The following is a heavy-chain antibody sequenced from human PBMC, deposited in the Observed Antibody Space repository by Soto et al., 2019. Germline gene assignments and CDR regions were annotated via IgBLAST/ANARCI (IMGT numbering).Heavy chain of an antibody. CDR3: TTVGDYGDYGGQYYYYYYGMDV. Sequence: PGGSLRLSCAASGFTFSNAWMNWVRQAPGKGLEWVGRIKSKTDGGTTDYAAPVKGRFTISRDDSKNTLYLQMNSLKTEETAVYYCTTVGDYGDYGGQYYYYYYGMDVWGQGTTVTVSS. J-gene: IGHJ6*02. D-gene: IGHD4-17*01. V-gene: IGHV3-15*07. CDR1: GFTFSNAW. CDR2: IKSKTDGGTT.